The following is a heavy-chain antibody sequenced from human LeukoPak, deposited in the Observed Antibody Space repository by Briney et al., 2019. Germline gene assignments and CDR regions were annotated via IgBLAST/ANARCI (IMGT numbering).Heavy chain of an antibody. CDR3: ARRLGTPLGVDY. D-gene: IGHD1-14*01. CDR2: IYSAGST. Sequence: GGSLRLSCAASGFTVSSNYMNWVRQAPGRGLEWVSVIYSAGSTYYVDSVKGRFTISRDTSKNTLYLLMNSLRAEDTAVYYCARRLGTPLGVDYWGQGTLVTVSS. CDR1: GFTVSSNY. J-gene: IGHJ4*02. V-gene: IGHV3-66*01.